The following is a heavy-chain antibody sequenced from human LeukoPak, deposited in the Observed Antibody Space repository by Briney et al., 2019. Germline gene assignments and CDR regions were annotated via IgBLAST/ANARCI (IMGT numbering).Heavy chain of an antibody. J-gene: IGHJ4*02. CDR2: ISAYNGNT. D-gene: IGHD3-22*01. CDR1: GYTFTSYG. V-gene: IGHV1-18*01. Sequence: ASVQVYCLSSGYTFTSYGISWVRHAHGHGLKWKGWISAYNGNTNYAQKLQGRVTMTTDTSTSTAYMELRSLRSDDTAVYYCAREGYYDSSGMYYFDYWSQGTLVTVSS. CDR3: AREGYYDSSGMYYFDY.